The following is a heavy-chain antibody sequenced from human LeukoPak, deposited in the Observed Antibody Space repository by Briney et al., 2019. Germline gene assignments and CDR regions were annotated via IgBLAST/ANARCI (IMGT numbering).Heavy chain of an antibody. Sequence: GGSLRLSCAASGFTFSSYGMHWVRQAPGKGLEWVAAIDRSGGSTFYADSVKGRFTISKDNSKNTLYLQINSLRVDDTAIYYCARGSHGEHDSWGQGTLVTVSS. V-gene: IGHV3-23*01. D-gene: IGHD4-17*01. CDR1: GFTFSSYG. CDR3: ARGSHGEHDS. J-gene: IGHJ5*01. CDR2: IDRSGGST.